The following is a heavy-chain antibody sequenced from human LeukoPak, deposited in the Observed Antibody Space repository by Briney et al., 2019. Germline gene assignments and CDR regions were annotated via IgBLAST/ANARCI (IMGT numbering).Heavy chain of an antibody. D-gene: IGHD3-9*01. Sequence: GGSLRLSCAASGFTFSSYSMNWVRQAPGKGLEWVGFIRSKAYGGTTEYAASVEGRFTISRDDSKTIAYLQMNSLKIEDTAVYYCTRDVYDFLTGTYYFDYWGQGTLVTVSS. CDR3: TRDVYDFLTGTYYFDY. J-gene: IGHJ4*02. CDR2: IRSKAYGGTT. CDR1: GFTFSSYS. V-gene: IGHV3-49*04.